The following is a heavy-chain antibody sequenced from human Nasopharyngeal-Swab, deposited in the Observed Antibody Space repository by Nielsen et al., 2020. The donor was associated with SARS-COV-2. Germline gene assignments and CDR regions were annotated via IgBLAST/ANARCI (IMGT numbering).Heavy chain of an antibody. J-gene: IGHJ3*02. CDR2: INSDGGST. CDR3: ASGNDYVWGTYAFDI. V-gene: IGHV3-74*01. Sequence: GESLKISCAASGFTFSSYWMHWVRQAPGKGLVWVSRINSDGGSTSYADSVKGRFTISRDNAKNTLYLQMNSLRAEDTAVYYCASGNDYVWGTYAFDIWGQGTMVTVSS. D-gene: IGHD3-16*01. CDR1: GFTFSSYW.